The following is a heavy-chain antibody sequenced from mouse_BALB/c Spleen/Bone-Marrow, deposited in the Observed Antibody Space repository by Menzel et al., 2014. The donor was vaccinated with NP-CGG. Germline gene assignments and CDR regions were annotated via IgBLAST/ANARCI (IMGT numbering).Heavy chain of an antibody. CDR1: GFNIKDTH. J-gene: IGHJ2*01. V-gene: IGHV14-3*02. Sequence: EVKLVESGAELVKPGASVKLSCTTSGFNIKDTHMHWVKLRPEQGLEWIGRIVPANGNTKYAPKFQGKATITADTSSNTAYLQLSSLTSEDTAVYFCASYDYGYYFDYWGQGTTLTVSS. D-gene: IGHD2-4*01. CDR3: ASYDYGYYFDY. CDR2: IVPANGNT.